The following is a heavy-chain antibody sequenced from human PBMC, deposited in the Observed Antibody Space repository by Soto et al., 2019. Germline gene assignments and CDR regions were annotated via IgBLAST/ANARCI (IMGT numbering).Heavy chain of an antibody. CDR2: IDPSDSYT. D-gene: IGHD2-15*01. CDR3: ARRTSYCSGGSCYYSYGMDV. V-gene: IGHV5-10-1*01. J-gene: IGHJ6*02. CDR1: GYSFTSYW. Sequence: PGESLKISCKGSGYSFTSYWISWVRQMPGKGLEWMGRIDPSDSYTNYSPSFQGHVTISADKSISTAYLQWSSLKASDTAMYYCARRTSYCSGGSCYYSYGMDVWGQGTTVTVSS.